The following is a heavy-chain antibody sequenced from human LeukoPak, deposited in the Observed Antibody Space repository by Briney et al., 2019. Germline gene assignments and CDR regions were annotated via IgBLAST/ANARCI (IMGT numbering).Heavy chain of an antibody. CDR3: ARNYCSGGSCLDY. D-gene: IGHD2-15*01. J-gene: IGHJ4*02. CDR2: INHSGST. CDR1: DYSISSGYY. Sequence: SETLSLTCTVSDYSISSGYYWGWIRQPPGKGLEWIGNINHSGSTNYNPSLKSRVTISVDTSKNHFSLKLSSVTAADTAVYYCARNYCSGGSCLDYWGQGTLVTVSS. V-gene: IGHV4-38-2*02.